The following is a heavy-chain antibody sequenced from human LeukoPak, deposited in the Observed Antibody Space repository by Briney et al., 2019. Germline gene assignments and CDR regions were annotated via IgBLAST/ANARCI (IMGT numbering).Heavy chain of an antibody. CDR2: ISYDGSNK. CDR3: ARGGGLYYYGSGSYYTRVAGAFDI. CDR1: GFTFSSYA. V-gene: IGHV3-30-3*01. Sequence: GGSLRLSCAVSGFTFSSYAMHWVRQAPGKGLEWLAVISYDGSNKYYADSVKGRFTISRDNSQNTLYLQMNSLRAEDTAVYYCARGGGLYYYGSGSYYTRVAGAFDIWGQGTMVTVSS. D-gene: IGHD3-10*01. J-gene: IGHJ3*02.